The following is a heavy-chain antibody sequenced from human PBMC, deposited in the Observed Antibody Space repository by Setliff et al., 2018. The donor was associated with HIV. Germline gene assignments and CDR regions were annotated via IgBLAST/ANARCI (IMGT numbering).Heavy chain of an antibody. CDR1: GFTFSSYW. CDR2: INSDGSST. J-gene: IGHJ4*02. V-gene: IGHV3-74*01. Sequence: GGSLRLPCAASGFTFSSYWMHWVRQAPGKGLVWVSRINSDGSSTSYADSVKGRFTISRDNAKNTLYLQMNSLRAEDTAVYYCARASYSSSSYFDYWGQGTLVTVSS. D-gene: IGHD6-6*01. CDR3: ARASYSSSSYFDY.